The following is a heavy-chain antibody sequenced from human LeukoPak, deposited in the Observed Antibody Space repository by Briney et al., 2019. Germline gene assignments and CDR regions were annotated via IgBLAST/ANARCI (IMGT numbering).Heavy chain of an antibody. V-gene: IGHV3-23*01. D-gene: IGHD3-3*01. CDR1: GFTFSSYD. CDR3: AEDASYYDFWSGYSQSSFDY. J-gene: IGHJ4*02. Sequence: GGSLRLSCAASGFTFSSYDMSWVRQAPGRGLEWVSTISGGGDTTYYADSVKGRFTISRDNSKNTLYLQMNSLRAEDTAVYYCAEDASYYDFWSGYSQSSFDYWGQGTLVTASS. CDR2: ISGGGDTT.